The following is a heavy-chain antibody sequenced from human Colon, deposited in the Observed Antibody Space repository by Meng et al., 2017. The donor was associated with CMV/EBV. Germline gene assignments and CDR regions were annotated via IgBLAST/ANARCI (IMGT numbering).Heavy chain of an antibody. CDR2: ISGSGRDAGTT. D-gene: IGHD3-22*01. J-gene: IGHJ4*02. CDR1: GFTFSNYA. V-gene: IGHV3-23*01. CDR3: AKTREYYDRSGDFAGHRSSDS. Sequence: GGSLRLSCEASGFTFSNYAMSWIRQAPGKRLEHVSVISGSGRDAGTTYYADSVKGRFTISRDDSKNTLYLQMNSLRAEDTAVYYCAKTREYYDRSGDFAGHRSSDSWGQGTLVTVSS.